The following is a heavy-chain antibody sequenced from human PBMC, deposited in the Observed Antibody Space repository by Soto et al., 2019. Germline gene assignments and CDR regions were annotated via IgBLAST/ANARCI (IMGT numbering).Heavy chain of an antibody. CDR2: IHYSGST. V-gene: IGHV4-31*03. CDR3: AREGDIVGATPADY. J-gene: IGHJ4*02. CDR1: GGSISSGGYY. Sequence: QVQLQESGPRLVKPSQTLSLTCTVSGGSISSGGYYWSWIRQHPGKGLEWIGYIHYSGSTYYNPSLKSRVTISVDTSKNQFSLNLSSVTAADTAVYYCAREGDIVGATPADYWGQGTLVTVSS. D-gene: IGHD1-26*01.